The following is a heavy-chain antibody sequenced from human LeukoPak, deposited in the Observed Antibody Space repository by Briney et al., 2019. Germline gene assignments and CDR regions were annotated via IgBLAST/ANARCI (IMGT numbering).Heavy chain of an antibody. J-gene: IGHJ4*02. CDR3: TRGTGSSWRHFDY. Sequence: GRSLRLSCTASGFTFGDYAMSWFRQAPGKGLEWVGFIRSKAYGGTTEYAASVKGRFTISRDDSKSIAYLQMNSLKTEDTAVYYCTRGTGSSWRHFDYWGQGTLVTVSS. CDR2: IRSKAYGGTT. V-gene: IGHV3-49*03. CDR1: GFTFGDYA. D-gene: IGHD6-13*01.